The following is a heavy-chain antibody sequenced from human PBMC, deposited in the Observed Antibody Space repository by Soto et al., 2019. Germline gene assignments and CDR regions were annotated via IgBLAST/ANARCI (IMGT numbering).Heavy chain of an antibody. CDR3: ARGGRSLGAAETAECFQH. V-gene: IGHV3-23*01. CDR1: GFTFSSYA. CDR2: ISGSGGST. D-gene: IGHD6-13*01. Sequence: EVQLLESGGGLVQPGGSLRLSCAASGFTFSSYAMSWVRQAPGKGLEWVSAISGSGGSTYYADSVKGRFTISRDNSKNWLYLQMNSLRAGDTAVYYCARGGRSLGAAETAECFQHGGPGTLVTVSS. J-gene: IGHJ1*01.